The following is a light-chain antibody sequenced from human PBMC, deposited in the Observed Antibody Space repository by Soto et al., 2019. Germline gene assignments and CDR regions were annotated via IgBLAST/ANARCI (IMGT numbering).Light chain of an antibody. J-gene: IGKJ2*01. CDR1: ESINTW. CDR3: QQYNTYPYT. Sequence: DIQMTQSPSTLSASVGDRVTITCRASESINTWLAWYQQTPGKAPKVLIHDASTLESGVPSRFSGRGFGTEFTLTISRLQPDDFAAYFCQQYNTYPYTFGQGTKLETK. CDR2: DAS. V-gene: IGKV1-5*01.